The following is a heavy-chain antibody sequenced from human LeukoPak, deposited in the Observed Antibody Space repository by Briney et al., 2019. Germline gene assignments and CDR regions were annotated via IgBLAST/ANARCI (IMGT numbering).Heavy chain of an antibody. V-gene: IGHV4-38-2*01. Sequence: SETLSLTCAVSGFSISSAYFWGWIRQPPGKGLEWIGTIYHSGSTYYNPSLKSRVTISIDTSNNHFSLNLSPVTAADTAVYFCARPPYYYDSSGYYYGAFDIWGQGTMVTVSS. CDR2: IYHSGST. CDR1: GFSISSAYF. D-gene: IGHD3-22*01. J-gene: IGHJ3*02. CDR3: ARPPYYYDSSGYYYGAFDI.